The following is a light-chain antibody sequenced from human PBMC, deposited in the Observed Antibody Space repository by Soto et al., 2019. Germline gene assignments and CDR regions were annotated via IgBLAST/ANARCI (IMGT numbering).Light chain of an antibody. Sequence: IQMTQTPSSLSASIGDRVTITCRASQTVNTYLHWYQQKPGKAPKLLIYAASNLQSGVPSRFSGSGSGTNFTLSLNSLQPEDFTTYYCQLGSSHPCTFAHGSKV. J-gene: IGKJ1*01. V-gene: IGKV1-39*01. CDR3: QLGSSHPCT. CDR1: QTVNTY. CDR2: AAS.